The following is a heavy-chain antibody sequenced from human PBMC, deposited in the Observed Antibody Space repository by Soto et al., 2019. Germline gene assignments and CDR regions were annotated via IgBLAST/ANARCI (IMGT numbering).Heavy chain of an antibody. V-gene: IGHV4-59*01. Sequence: SETLSLTCTVSGGSISSYYWSWIRQPPGKGLEWIGYIYYSGSTNYNPSLKSRVTISVDTSKNQVVLTMTNMDPVDTATYYCAHRGFLGYCSSTSCQGAFNWFDPWGQGTLVTV. D-gene: IGHD2-2*01. CDR1: GGSISSYY. CDR2: IYYSGST. CDR3: AHRGFLGYCSSTSCQGAFNWFDP. J-gene: IGHJ5*02.